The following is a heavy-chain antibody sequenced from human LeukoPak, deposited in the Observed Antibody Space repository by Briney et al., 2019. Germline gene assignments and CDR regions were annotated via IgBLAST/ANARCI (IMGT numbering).Heavy chain of an antibody. CDR1: GGSISSYY. CDR2: IYYSGST. D-gene: IGHD5-24*01. J-gene: IGHJ2*01. V-gene: IGHV4-59*01. CDR3: ARDGSRDGYNPYWYFDL. Sequence: SETLSLTCTVSGGSISSYYWSWNRQPPGKGLEWIGYIYYSGSTNYNPSLKSRVTISVDTSKNQFSLKLSSVTAADTAVYYCARDGSRDGYNPYWYFDLWGRGTLVTVSS.